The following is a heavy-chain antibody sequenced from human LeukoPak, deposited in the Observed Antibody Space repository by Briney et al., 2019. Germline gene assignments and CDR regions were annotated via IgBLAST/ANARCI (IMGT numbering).Heavy chain of an antibody. J-gene: IGHJ4*02. D-gene: IGHD4/OR15-4a*01. CDR2: IYSDNT. Sequence: PGGSLRLSCAASGFTFSNYGMSWVRQAPGKGLEWVSFIYSDNTHYSDSVKGRFTISRDNSKDTLYLQMNSLRAEDTAVYYCARQAGAYSHPYDYWGQGTLVTVSS. CDR1: GFTFSNYG. V-gene: IGHV3-66*04. CDR3: ARQAGAYSHPYDY.